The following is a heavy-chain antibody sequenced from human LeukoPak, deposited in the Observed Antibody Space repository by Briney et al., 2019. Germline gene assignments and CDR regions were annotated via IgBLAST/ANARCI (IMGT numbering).Heavy chain of an antibody. V-gene: IGHV1-2*02. D-gene: IGHD4-23*01. J-gene: IGHJ4*02. Sequence: ASVKVSCKASGYTFTGYYMHSVRQAAGQGLEWMGWINPNSGGTNYAQKFQGRATMTRDTSISTAYMELSRLRTDDPAVYYCARYLGGPTTVEKGFDYWGQGTLVTVSS. CDR1: GYTFTGYY. CDR2: INPNSGGT. CDR3: ARYLGGPTTVEKGFDY.